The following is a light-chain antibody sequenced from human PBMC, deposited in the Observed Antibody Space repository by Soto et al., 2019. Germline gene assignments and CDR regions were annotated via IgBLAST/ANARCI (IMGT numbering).Light chain of an antibody. V-gene: IGKV1-39*01. CDR1: DNIGSN. Sequence: LTQSPASLSASVGDRVTITCRASDNIGSNLNWYQHQTGTAPKLLIYAASSLQGGVPSRFSGSGYGTQFTLTISGLQTEDFATYYCHPTYQILTFAGGTKLDIK. CDR2: AAS. CDR3: HPTYQILT. J-gene: IGKJ4*01.